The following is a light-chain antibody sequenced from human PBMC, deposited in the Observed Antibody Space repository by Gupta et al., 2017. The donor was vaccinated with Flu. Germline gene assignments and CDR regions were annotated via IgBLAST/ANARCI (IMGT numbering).Light chain of an antibody. CDR2: AAS. CDR3: QQSYNLPFT. V-gene: IGKV1-39*01. J-gene: IGKJ3*01. CDR1: KTISGY. Sequence: DIQMTQTPSSLSASIGDRVTITCRASKTISGYLHWYKQRPGKAPKLLIYAASSLQIGFPSRFSGSGSGTDFSLTISSLQPADFATYYCQQSYNLPFTFGPGTKVDIK.